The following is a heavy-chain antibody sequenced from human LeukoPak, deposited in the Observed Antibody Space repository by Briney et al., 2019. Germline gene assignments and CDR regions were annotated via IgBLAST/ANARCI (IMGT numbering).Heavy chain of an antibody. D-gene: IGHD6-19*01. Sequence: GGSLRLSCAASGFTFSSYAMSWVRQAPGKGLEWVSAISGSGGSTYYADSVKGRFTISRDNSKNTLYLQMNSLRAEDTAVYYCAKDWRPSHPQWLVRDYFDYWGQGTLVTVSS. CDR3: AKDWRPSHPQWLVRDYFDY. CDR2: ISGSGGST. CDR1: GFTFSSYA. V-gene: IGHV3-23*01. J-gene: IGHJ4*02.